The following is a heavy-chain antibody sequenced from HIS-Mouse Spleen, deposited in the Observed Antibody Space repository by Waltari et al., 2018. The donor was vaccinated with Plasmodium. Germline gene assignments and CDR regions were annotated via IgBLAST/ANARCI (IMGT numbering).Heavy chain of an antibody. V-gene: IGHV3-30*18. CDR1: GFTFRSYG. J-gene: IGHJ4*02. Sequence: QVQLVESGGGVVQPGRSLRLSCAASGFTFRSYGMHWVPQAPGKGLEWVAVISYDGSNKYYADSVKGRFTISRDNSKNTLYLQMNSLRAEDTAVYYCAKAQGVINFDYWGQGTLVTVSS. CDR2: ISYDGSNK. D-gene: IGHD3-16*01. CDR3: AKAQGVINFDY.